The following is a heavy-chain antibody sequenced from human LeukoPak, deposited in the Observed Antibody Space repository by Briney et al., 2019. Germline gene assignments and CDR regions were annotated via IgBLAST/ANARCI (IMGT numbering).Heavy chain of an antibody. V-gene: IGHV3-53*01. CDR1: GXTVSSNY. CDR2: IYSGGST. D-gene: IGHD3-22*01. CDR3: ATHYYDSSGPHPYYFDY. J-gene: IGHJ4*02. Sequence: PGGSLRLSCAASGXTVSSNYMSWVRQAPGKGLEWVSVIYSGGSTYYADSVKGRFTISRDNSKNTLYLQMNSLRAEDTAVYYCATHYYDSSGPHPYYFDYWGQGTLVTVSS.